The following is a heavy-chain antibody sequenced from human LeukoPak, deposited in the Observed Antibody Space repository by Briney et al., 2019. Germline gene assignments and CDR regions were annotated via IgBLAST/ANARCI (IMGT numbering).Heavy chain of an antibody. D-gene: IGHD3-16*01. CDR2: ISYDGSNK. V-gene: IGHV3-30*14. CDR1: GFTFSSYA. Sequence: GGSLRLSCAASGFTFSSYAMHWVRQAPGKGLEWVAAISYDGSNKYYADSVKGRFTISRDNPENTLYLQMNSLRVEDTALYYCARDRPAGGVGDFDHWGQGTPVTVSS. CDR3: ARDRPAGGVGDFDH. J-gene: IGHJ4*02.